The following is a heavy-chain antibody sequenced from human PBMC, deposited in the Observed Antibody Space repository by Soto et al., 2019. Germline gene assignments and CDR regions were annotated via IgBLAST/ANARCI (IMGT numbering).Heavy chain of an antibody. CDR3: GRDRVGGIWGEAFEI. Sequence: QVQLVQSGTEVKKPGASVKVSCKTSGYTFTNHGINWVRQAPGQGLEWMGWINPYNANTNYAQKPHGRLAMTADTFTSTAHFDLRSLTSYHTAVYCCGRDRVGGIWGEAFEIWGQGTVVTVSS. CDR1: GYTFTNHG. D-gene: IGHD3-16*01. CDR2: INPYNANT. J-gene: IGHJ3*02. V-gene: IGHV1-18*04.